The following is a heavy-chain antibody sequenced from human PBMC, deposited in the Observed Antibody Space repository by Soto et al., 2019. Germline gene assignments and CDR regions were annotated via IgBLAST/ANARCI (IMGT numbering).Heavy chain of an antibody. CDR2: ISSSSSYT. V-gene: IGHV3-11*06. D-gene: IGHD2-15*01. CDR1: GFTFSDYY. J-gene: IGHJ5*02. Sequence: SLRLSCAASGFTFSDYYMSWIRQAPGKGLEWVSYISSSSSYTNYADSVKGRFTISRDNAKNSLYLQMNSLRAEDTAVYYCARGGACSGGSCYRKKNNWFDPWGQGTLVTVSS. CDR3: ARGGACSGGSCYRKKNNWFDP.